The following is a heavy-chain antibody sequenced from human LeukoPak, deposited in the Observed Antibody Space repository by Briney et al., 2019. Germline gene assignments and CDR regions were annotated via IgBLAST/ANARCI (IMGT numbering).Heavy chain of an antibody. Sequence: GGSLRLSCAASGFTFSSYAMSWVRQAPGKGLEWVSAISGSGGSTYYADSVKGRFTISRDNSKNTLYLQMNSLRAEDTAVYYCATPGGYQLLSWFDPWGQGTLATVSS. V-gene: IGHV3-23*01. J-gene: IGHJ5*02. D-gene: IGHD2-2*01. CDR1: GFTFSSYA. CDR3: ATPGGYQLLSWFDP. CDR2: ISGSGGST.